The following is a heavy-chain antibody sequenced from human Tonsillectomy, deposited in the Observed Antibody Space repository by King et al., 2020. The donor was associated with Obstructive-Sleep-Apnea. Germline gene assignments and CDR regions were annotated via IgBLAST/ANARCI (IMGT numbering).Heavy chain of an antibody. V-gene: IGHV1-18*01. CDR1: GHTFTSYG. CDR2: ISAYNGNT. Sequence: VQLVESGAEVKKPGASVKVSCKASGHTFTSYGISWVRQAPGQGLEWMGWISAYNGNTNYAQKLQGRVTMTTDTSTSTAYMELRNLRSDDTAVYYCARTPGRFGEFDFDYWGQGTLVTVSS. CDR3: ARTPGRFGEFDFDY. D-gene: IGHD3-10*01. J-gene: IGHJ4*02.